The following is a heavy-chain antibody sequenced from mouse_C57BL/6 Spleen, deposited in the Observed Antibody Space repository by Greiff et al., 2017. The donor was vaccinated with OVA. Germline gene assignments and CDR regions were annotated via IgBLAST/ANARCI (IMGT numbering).Heavy chain of an antibody. CDR1: GYAFSSSW. CDR2: IYPGDGDT. D-gene: IGHD1-3*01. V-gene: IGHV1-82*01. J-gene: IGHJ2*01. CDR3: AREGSGYYFDY. Sequence: VQLQQSGPELVKPGASVKISCKASGYAFSSSWMHWVKQRPGKGLEWIGRIYPGDGDTNYNGKFKGKATLTADKSSRQAYMQLSSVTSEDAAVYFCAREGSGYYFDYWGQGTTLTVSS.